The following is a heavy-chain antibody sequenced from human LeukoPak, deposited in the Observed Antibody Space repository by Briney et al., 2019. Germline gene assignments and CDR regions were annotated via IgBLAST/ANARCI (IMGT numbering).Heavy chain of an antibody. CDR2: ISMTSTYI. V-gene: IGHV3-21*01. Sequence: GGSLRLSCASSGITFSAYDMNWVRQAPGKGLEWVSSISMTSTYIYYADSVQGRFTISRDNAKNTLYLQMNSLRAEDTAVYYCAKSAQLDITIVRGVIGPIDYWGQGTLVTVSS. CDR3: AKSAQLDITIVRGVIGPIDY. J-gene: IGHJ4*02. D-gene: IGHD3-10*01. CDR1: GITFSAYD.